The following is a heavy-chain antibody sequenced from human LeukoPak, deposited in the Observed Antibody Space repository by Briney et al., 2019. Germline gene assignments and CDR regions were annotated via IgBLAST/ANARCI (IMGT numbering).Heavy chain of an antibody. CDR1: GGTFSSYA. Sequence: ASVKVSCKASGGTFSSYAISWVRQAPGQGLEWMGGIIPIFGTANYAQKFQGRVTITADESTSTAYLELSSLRSEDTAVYYCAKAWELLDYYFDYWGQGTLVTVSS. D-gene: IGHD1-26*01. J-gene: IGHJ4*02. CDR2: IIPIFGTA. V-gene: IGHV1-69*13. CDR3: AKAWELLDYYFDY.